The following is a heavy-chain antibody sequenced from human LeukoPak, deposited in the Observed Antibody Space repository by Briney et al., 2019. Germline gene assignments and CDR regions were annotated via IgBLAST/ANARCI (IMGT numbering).Heavy chain of an antibody. Sequence: ASVKVSCKASGCTFSSYVISWVRQAAGQGLEWMGGMIPIFGNANYAQKFQGRVTITADESTSTAYMELSSLRSEDTAVYYCARCILLVRGSYYYYYMEVWGKGTTVTVSS. CDR2: MIPIFGNA. J-gene: IGHJ6*03. V-gene: IGHV1-69*13. CDR1: GCTFSSYV. D-gene: IGHD6-6*01. CDR3: ARCILLVRGSYYYYYMEV.